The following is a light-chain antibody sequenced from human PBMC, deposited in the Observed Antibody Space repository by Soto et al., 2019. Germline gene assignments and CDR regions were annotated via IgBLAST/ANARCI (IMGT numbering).Light chain of an antibody. CDR2: ENI. V-gene: IGLV2-23*01. J-gene: IGLJ2*01. CDR3: CSYAGNRIFI. Sequence: QSALTQPASVSGSPGQSITISCIGTSSDVGAYDLVSCYQQHPGTAPRLIIYENIRRPSTISSRFSGSKSGNTASLTISGLRAEDEANYHCCSYAGNRIFIFGGGTKLTVL. CDR1: SSDVGAYDL.